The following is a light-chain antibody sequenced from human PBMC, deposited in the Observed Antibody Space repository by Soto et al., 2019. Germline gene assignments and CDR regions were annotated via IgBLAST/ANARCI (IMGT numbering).Light chain of an antibody. J-gene: IGKJ1*01. Sequence: EIVLTQSPGTLSLSPGERATLSCRASQSVSSSYIAWYQQKPGQAPRLLIYGASSRATGIPDRFSGSGSGTDFNLTISRLEPEDWAVYYCQQYGSSLMWTFGQGTKVEIK. CDR3: QQYGSSLMWT. V-gene: IGKV3-20*01. CDR2: GAS. CDR1: QSVSSSY.